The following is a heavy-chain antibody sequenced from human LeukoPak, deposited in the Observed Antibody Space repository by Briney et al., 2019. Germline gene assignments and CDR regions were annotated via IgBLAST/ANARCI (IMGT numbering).Heavy chain of an antibody. D-gene: IGHD3-3*01. J-gene: IGHJ4*02. V-gene: IGHV4-39*07. Sequence: PSETLSLTCTVSGGSISSSSYYWGWIRQPPGKGLEWIGSIYYSGSTYYNPSLKSRVTISVDTSKNQFSLKLSSVTAADTAVYYCARGIVLRFLEWLFPFDYWGQGTLVTVSS. CDR3: ARGIVLRFLEWLFPFDY. CDR2: IYYSGST. CDR1: GGSISSSSYY.